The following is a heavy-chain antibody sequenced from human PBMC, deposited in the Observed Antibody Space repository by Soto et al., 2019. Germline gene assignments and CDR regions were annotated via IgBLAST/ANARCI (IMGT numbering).Heavy chain of an antibody. CDR1: GFTFGDYA. V-gene: IGHV3-49*03. CDR3: TREDIVVVVAPTGYFPH. Sequence: GGSLRLSCTASGFTFGDYAMSWFRQAPGKGLEWVGFIRSKAYGGTTEYAASVKGRFTVSRDDSKSIAYLQMNSLKTEDTAVYYCTREDIVVVVAPTGYFPHWGQGTLVTVSS. J-gene: IGHJ1*01. D-gene: IGHD2-15*01. CDR2: IRSKAYGGTT.